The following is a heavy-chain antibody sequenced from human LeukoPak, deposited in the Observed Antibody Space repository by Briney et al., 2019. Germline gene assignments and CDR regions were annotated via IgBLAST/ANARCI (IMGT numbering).Heavy chain of an antibody. CDR1: GFTFSNAW. J-gene: IGHJ6*03. V-gene: IGHV3-15*01. CDR2: IKSKTDGGTT. D-gene: IGHD4-23*01. Sequence: GGSLRLSCAASGFTFSNAWMSWVRQAPGKGLEWVGRIKSKTDGGTTDYAAPVKGRFTISRDDSKNTLYLQMNSLKTEDTAVYYCTTCGGNSAYYYYYYYMDVWGKGTTVTISS. CDR3: TTCGGNSAYYYYYYYMDV.